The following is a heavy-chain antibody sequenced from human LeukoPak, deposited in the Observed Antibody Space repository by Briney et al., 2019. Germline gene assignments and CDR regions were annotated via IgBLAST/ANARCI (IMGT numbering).Heavy chain of an antibody. V-gene: IGHV1-24*01. CDR2: FDPEDGET. CDR1: GYTLTELS. J-gene: IGHJ3*02. D-gene: IGHD1-26*01. Sequence: ASVKVSCKVSGYTLTELSMHWVRQAPGKGLEWMGGFDPEDGETIYAQKFQGRVTMTEDTSTDTAYMELSSLRSEDTAVYYCATGNSGSYWGAFDIWGQGTMVTVSS. CDR3: ATGNSGSYWGAFDI.